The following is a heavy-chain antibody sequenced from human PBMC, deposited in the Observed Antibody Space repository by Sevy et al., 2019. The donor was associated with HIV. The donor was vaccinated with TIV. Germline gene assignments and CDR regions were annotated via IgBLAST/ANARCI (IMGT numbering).Heavy chain of an antibody. D-gene: IGHD3-22*01. CDR2: ISGTSGTI. J-gene: IGHJ4*02. Sequence: GGSLRLSCAASGFSFSQYSMNWVRQAPGQGLEWLSYISGTSGTIYYAASVKGRFTISRDNAKNSVYLQMNSLRDEDTAVYYCARVVLYYDANYCDYWGQGALVTVSS. CDR1: GFSFSQYS. CDR3: ARVVLYYDANYCDY. V-gene: IGHV3-48*02.